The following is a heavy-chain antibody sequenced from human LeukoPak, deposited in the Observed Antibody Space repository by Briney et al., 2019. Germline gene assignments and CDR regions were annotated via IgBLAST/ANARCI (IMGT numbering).Heavy chain of an antibody. J-gene: IGHJ4*02. Sequence: ASVKVSCKASGYTFTGYSIHWVRQAPGQGLEWMGWINLKSGGTNYAQKFQGRVTMTRDTSISTAYMELSRLRSDDTAVYYCATQRGSYLWGTDFDYWGQGTLVTVSS. D-gene: IGHD3-16*01. CDR3: ATQRGSYLWGTDFDY. V-gene: IGHV1-2*02. CDR2: INLKSGGT. CDR1: GYTFTGYS.